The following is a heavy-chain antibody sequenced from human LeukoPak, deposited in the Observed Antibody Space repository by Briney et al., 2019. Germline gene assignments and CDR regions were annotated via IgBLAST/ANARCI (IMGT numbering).Heavy chain of an antibody. Sequence: GGSLRLSCAAAGFTFSTYAIHWVRQAPGKGLEYVSAISSNGGSTYYANSVKGRFTISRDNSKNTLYLQMGSLRAEDMAVYYCARVGAKSGSYEYYFDYWGQGTLVTVSS. V-gene: IGHV3-64*01. D-gene: IGHD1-26*01. CDR3: ARVGAKSGSYEYYFDY. CDR2: ISSNGGST. J-gene: IGHJ4*02. CDR1: GFTFSTYA.